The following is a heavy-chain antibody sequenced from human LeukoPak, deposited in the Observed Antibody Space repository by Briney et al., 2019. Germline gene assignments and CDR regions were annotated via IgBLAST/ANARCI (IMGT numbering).Heavy chain of an antibody. CDR1: GGSFSGYY. D-gene: IGHD1-26*01. J-gene: IGHJ5*02. Sequence: SEALSLTCAVYGGSFSGYYWSWIRQPPGKGLEWIGEINHSGSTNYNPSLKSRLTISPDTSKNQFSLKLTSVTAADTAVYYCTREVRSAWASFDPWGQGTLVTVSA. V-gene: IGHV4-34*01. CDR2: INHSGST. CDR3: TREVRSAWASFDP.